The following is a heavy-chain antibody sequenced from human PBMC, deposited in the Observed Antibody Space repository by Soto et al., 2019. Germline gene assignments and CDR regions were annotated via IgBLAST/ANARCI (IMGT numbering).Heavy chain of an antibody. D-gene: IGHD7-27*01. CDR1: CGSIRGSY. V-gene: IGHV4-59*01. Sequence: RSEALSLTCTVSCGSIRGSYWSWIRQSPGKGLDWLGYVYYTGSTNYSPSLRSRVSISVDTSKNEFSLRLRSVTAADTAVYFFARSVAVPGAPIDSWGQATQVTVSS. J-gene: IGHJ4*02. CDR3: ARSVAVPGAPIDS. CDR2: VYYTGST.